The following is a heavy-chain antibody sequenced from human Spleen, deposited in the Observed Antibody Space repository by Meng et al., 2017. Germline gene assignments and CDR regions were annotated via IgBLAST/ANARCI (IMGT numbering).Heavy chain of an antibody. CDR1: GYILSKIS. Sequence: QVQLVQSGAEVKKPGASVKVSCKVSGYILSKISMHWMRQAPGKGLEWLGGFDPAKGETMYAQRFQDRVITTEDISTDTAYLELSSLRSEDTAVYYCATGIFGAFDLWGQGTLVTVSS. V-gene: IGHV1-24*01. J-gene: IGHJ4*02. D-gene: IGHD3-16*01. CDR3: ATGIFGAFDL. CDR2: FDPAKGET.